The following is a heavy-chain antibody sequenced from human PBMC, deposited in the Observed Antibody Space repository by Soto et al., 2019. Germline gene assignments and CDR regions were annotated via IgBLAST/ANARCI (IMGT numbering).Heavy chain of an antibody. Sequence: PSETLSLTCTVSGDSITSNSYFWAWIRQPPGKGLEWIGSINYSRTTYYNPNLKSRITISVDRTKNQIYLKLSSVNAADTVVYYCASQGGYCSGGSCYSGYYYYYGMDVWGQGTTVTVSS. V-gene: IGHV4-39*01. D-gene: IGHD2-15*01. CDR1: GDSITSNSYF. CDR3: ASQGGYCSGGSCYSGYYYYYGMDV. CDR2: INYSRTT. J-gene: IGHJ6*02.